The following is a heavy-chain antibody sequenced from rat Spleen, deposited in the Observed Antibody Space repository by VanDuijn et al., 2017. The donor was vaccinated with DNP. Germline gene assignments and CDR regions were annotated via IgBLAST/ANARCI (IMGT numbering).Heavy chain of an antibody. Sequence: EVKLVESGGGLVQPGKSLKLSCVASGFTFNNYWMTWIRQVPGKGLEWVTTISTSGGRTYSRDSVKGRFTISRDNAKSTLYLQMNSLRSEDTATYYCARGNYPGINTFDYWGQGVMVTVSS. V-gene: IGHV5-31*01. CDR2: ISTSGGRT. CDR3: ARGNYPGINTFDY. CDR1: GFTFNNYW. D-gene: IGHD1-4*01. J-gene: IGHJ2*01.